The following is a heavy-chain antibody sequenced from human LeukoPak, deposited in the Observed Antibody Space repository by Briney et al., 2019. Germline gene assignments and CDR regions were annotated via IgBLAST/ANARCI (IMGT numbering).Heavy chain of an antibody. V-gene: IGHV3-23*01. CDR1: GFTFSTYA. CDR3: AKKAVAGAGNWFDP. D-gene: IGHD6-19*01. Sequence: GGSLRLSCAGSGFTFSTYAMSWVRQAPGKGLEWVSAISVSGASTYYADSVKGRFTISRDNSKNTLYLQMSSLRAEDTAVYYCAKKAVAGAGNWFDPWGQGTLVTVSS. CDR2: ISVSGAST. J-gene: IGHJ5*02.